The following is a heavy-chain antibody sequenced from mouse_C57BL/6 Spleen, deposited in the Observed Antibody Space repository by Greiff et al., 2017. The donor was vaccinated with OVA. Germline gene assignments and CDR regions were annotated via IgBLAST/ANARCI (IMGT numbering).Heavy chain of an antibody. CDR1: GYTFTSYW. CDR3: ARGDYDYDPCGY. V-gene: IGHV1-64*01. Sequence: QVQLQQPGAELVKPGASVKLSCKASGYTFTSYWMHWVKQRPGQGLEWIGMIHPNSGSTNYNEKFKSKATLTVDKSSSTAYMQLSSLTSEDSAVYYSARGDYDYDPCGYWGQGTTLTVSS. D-gene: IGHD2-4*01. J-gene: IGHJ2*01. CDR2: IHPNSGST.